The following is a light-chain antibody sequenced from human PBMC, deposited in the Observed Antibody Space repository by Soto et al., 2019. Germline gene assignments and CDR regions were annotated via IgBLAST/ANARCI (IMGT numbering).Light chain of an antibody. CDR2: DVS. J-gene: IGLJ2*01. CDR1: SSDVGGYNS. V-gene: IGLV2-14*01. CDR3: AAWDDSLNGVV. Sequence: QSALTQPASVSGSPGQSITISCTGTSSDVGGYNSVSWYQQHPGKAPKLMICDVSNRPSGVSNRFSGSKSGNTASLTISGLQAEDEADYYCAAWDDSLNGVVFGGGTKLTVL.